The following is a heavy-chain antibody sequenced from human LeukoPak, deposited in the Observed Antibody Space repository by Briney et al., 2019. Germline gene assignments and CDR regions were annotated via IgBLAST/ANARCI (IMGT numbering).Heavy chain of an antibody. CDR3: ASAKDYGGEDDAFDI. D-gene: IGHD4-23*01. J-gene: IGHJ3*02. Sequence: SVKVSCKASGFTFTSSAMQWVRQARGQRLEWIGWIVVGSGNTNYAQKFQERATITRDMSTSTAYMELSSLRSEDTAVYYCASAKDYGGEDDAFDIWGQGTMVTVSS. CDR1: GFTFTSSA. CDR2: IVVGSGNT. V-gene: IGHV1-58*02.